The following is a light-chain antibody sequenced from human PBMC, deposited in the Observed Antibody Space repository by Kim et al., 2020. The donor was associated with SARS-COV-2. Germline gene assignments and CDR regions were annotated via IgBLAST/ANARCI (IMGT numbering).Light chain of an antibody. J-gene: IGLJ3*02. V-gene: IGLV6-57*03. CDR2: EDN. Sequence: KPVTISGTRSRGSIASNYVQWYQQRPGSAPTTVIYEDNQRPSGVPDRFSGSIDSSSNSASLTISGLKTEDEADYYCQSYDSSNRVFGGGTQLTVL. CDR1: RGSIASNY. CDR3: QSYDSSNRV.